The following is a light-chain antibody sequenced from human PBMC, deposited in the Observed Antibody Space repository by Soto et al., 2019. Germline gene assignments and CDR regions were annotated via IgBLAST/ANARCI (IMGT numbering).Light chain of an antibody. CDR1: QSVSSY. V-gene: IGKV3-11*01. Sequence: EIVLTQSPATLSLSPGERATLSCRASQSVSSYLAWYQQKPGQAPRLLIYDAANRATGIPARFSGSGSGTDFTLTISSLEPEDFALYYCQQRSSWPLITFGQGTRLEIK. CDR3: QQRSSWPLIT. CDR2: DAA. J-gene: IGKJ5*01.